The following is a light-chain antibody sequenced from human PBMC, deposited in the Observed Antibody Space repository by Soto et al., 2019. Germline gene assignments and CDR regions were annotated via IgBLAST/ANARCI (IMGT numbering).Light chain of an antibody. CDR1: SSDVGNYNL. CDR2: EGN. Sequence: QSALTQPASVSGSPGQSITISCTGTSSDVGNYNLVSWYQQHPGKAPKLITYEGNKRPSGVSNRFSGSKSGNTASLTISGLQTEDEADYYCCSYADLILFGGGTKLTVL. V-gene: IGLV2-23*01. CDR3: CSYADLIL. J-gene: IGLJ2*01.